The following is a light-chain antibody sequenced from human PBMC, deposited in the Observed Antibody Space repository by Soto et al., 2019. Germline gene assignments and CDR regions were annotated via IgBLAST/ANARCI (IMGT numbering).Light chain of an antibody. CDR1: QSISTL. CDR3: QQYDSYSWT. J-gene: IGKJ1*01. Sequence: DIQMTQSPSTLSASVGDRVTITCRASQSISTLVAWYQQKPGKAPKALIYKASSLESGVPSRFSGSGSGTEFTLTISSLQPEDFATYYCQQYDSYSWTFGQGTKVDIK. CDR2: KAS. V-gene: IGKV1-5*03.